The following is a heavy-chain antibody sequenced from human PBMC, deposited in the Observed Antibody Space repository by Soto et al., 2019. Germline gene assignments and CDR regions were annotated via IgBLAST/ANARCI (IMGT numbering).Heavy chain of an antibody. D-gene: IGHD1-26*01. CDR1: GGTFSSYA. CDR3: ARDHPVGAPDYFDY. CDR2: IIPIFGTA. Sequence: WASVKVSCKASGGTFSSYAISWVRQAPGQGLEWMGGIIPIFGTANYAQKFQGRVTIPADESTSTAYMEPSSLRSEDTSVYYCARDHPVGAPDYFDYWGQGTLVTVSS. J-gene: IGHJ4*02. V-gene: IGHV1-69*13.